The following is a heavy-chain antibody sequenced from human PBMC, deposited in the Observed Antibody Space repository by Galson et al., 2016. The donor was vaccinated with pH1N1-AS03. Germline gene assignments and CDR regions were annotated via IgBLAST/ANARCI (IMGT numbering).Heavy chain of an antibody. V-gene: IGHV1-3*01. Sequence: SVKVSCKASGYTFTSYAMDWVRQAPGQRLEWMGWINAGNGNTKYSQKFQGRVTITRDTSASTAYMELSSLRSEDTAVYYCARDRGSGYDLFDYYYGMDVWGQGTTVTVSS. CDR1: GYTFTSYA. D-gene: IGHD5-12*01. CDR3: ARDRGSGYDLFDYYYGMDV. J-gene: IGHJ6*02. CDR2: INAGNGNT.